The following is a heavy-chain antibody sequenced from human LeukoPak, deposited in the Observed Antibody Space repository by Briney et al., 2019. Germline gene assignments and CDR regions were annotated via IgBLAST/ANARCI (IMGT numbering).Heavy chain of an antibody. Sequence: GSSVKVSCKASGGTFSSYGISWVRQAPGQGLEWMGGIIPMFGTANYAQKFQGRVTITADESTSTAYMELSSLRSEDTAVYYCARDTGDYYFDYWGQGTLVTVSS. V-gene: IGHV1-69*01. CDR1: GGTFSSYG. CDR3: ARDTGDYYFDY. CDR2: IIPMFGTA. J-gene: IGHJ4*02. D-gene: IGHD1-14*01.